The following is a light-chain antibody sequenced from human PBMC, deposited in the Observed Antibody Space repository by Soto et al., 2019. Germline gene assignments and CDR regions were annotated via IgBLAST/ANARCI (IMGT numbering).Light chain of an antibody. CDR3: QQSYTIPFT. V-gene: IGKV1-39*01. CDR1: QSIATY. CDR2: AAS. J-gene: IGKJ5*01. Sequence: DIQMTQSPSSLSASVGDRVTITCRASQSIATYLNWYQHKLGKAPKLLIYAASSLQTGVPSRFSGSGSWTYFTLTISSXXPXDFATYFCQQSYTIPFTFGQGTLLEIK.